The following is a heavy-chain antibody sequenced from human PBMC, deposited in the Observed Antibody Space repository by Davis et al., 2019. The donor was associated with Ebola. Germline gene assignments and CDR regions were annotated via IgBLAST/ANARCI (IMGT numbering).Heavy chain of an antibody. J-gene: IGHJ5*02. V-gene: IGHV3-33*08. D-gene: IGHD6-19*01. CDR2: IWYDGSNK. CDR1: GFTFSSYG. Sequence: PGGSLRLSCAASGFTFSSYGMHWVRQAPGKGLEWVAVIWYDGSNKYNADSVKGRFTISRDNSKNTLYLQMNSLRAEDTAVYYCARDALWGIAVSRYGGWFDPWGQGTLVTVSS. CDR3: ARDALWGIAVSRYGGWFDP.